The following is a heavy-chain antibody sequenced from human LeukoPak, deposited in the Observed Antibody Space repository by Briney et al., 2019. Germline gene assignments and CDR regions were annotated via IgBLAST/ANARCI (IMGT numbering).Heavy chain of an antibody. V-gene: IGHV3-21*01. CDR3: ARDPYYGSGKYYHGMDL. Sequence: GGSLRLSCAASGFTFSSYTMNWVRQAPGKGLEWVSSISIGGDYIYYADSVTGRFTISRDNAKNSLFLQMNSLRTEDTAVYYCARDPYYGSGKYYHGMDLWGQGTTVTVSS. CDR1: GFTFSSYT. CDR2: ISIGGDYI. J-gene: IGHJ6*02. D-gene: IGHD3-10*01.